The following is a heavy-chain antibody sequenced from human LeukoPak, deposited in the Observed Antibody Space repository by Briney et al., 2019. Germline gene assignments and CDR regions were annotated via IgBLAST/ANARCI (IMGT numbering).Heavy chain of an antibody. D-gene: IGHD3-22*01. CDR1: GGSFSGYY. V-gene: IGHV4-34*01. Sequence: PSETLSLTCAVYGGSFSGYYWSWIRQPPGKGLEWIGEINHSGSTNYNPSLKSRVTISVDTSKNQFSLKLSSVTAADTAVYYCARGAGVTSNSSYYDSSGYLGAFDIWGQGTMVTVSS. CDR2: INHSGST. CDR3: ARGAGVTSNSSYYDSSGYLGAFDI. J-gene: IGHJ3*02.